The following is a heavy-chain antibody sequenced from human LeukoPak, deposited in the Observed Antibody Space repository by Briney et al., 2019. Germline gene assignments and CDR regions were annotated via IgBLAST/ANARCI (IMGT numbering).Heavy chain of an antibody. Sequence: SETLSLTCTVSGGSISSSSYYWGWIRQPPGKGLEWIGSLYYSGSTYYNPSLKSRVTISVDTSKNQFSLKLSPVTAADTAVYYCARQSTYYDILTGYYPFDYWGQGNLVTVSS. V-gene: IGHV4-39*01. CDR1: GGSISSSSYY. CDR2: LYYSGST. CDR3: ARQSTYYDILTGYYPFDY. D-gene: IGHD3-9*01. J-gene: IGHJ4*02.